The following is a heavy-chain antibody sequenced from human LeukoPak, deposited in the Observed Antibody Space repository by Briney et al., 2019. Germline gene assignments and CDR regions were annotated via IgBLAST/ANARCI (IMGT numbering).Heavy chain of an antibody. Sequence: PGGSLRLSCAASGFTFSSYGMHWVRQAPGKGLEWVAFIRYDGSNKYYADSVKGRFTISRDNSKNTLHLQMNSLRAEDTAVYYCAKALKEYGYSGSRGYFRHWGQGTLVTVSS. CDR1: GFTFSSYG. CDR3: AKALKEYGYSGSRGYFRH. V-gene: IGHV3-30*02. D-gene: IGHD3-22*01. J-gene: IGHJ1*01. CDR2: IRYDGSNK.